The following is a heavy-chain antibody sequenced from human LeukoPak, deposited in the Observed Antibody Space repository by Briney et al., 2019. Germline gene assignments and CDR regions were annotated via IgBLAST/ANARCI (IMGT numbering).Heavy chain of an antibody. J-gene: IGHJ4*02. V-gene: IGHV3-7*03. Sequence: PGGSLRLSCAASGFTFSSYWMSWVRQAPGKGLEWVANIKQDGSGKYYVDSVKGRFTISRDNAKNSLYLQMNSLRAEDTAVYYCARGYYDFWSGYYPYYFDYWGQGTLVTVSS. CDR3: ARGYYDFWSGYYPYYFDY. D-gene: IGHD3-3*01. CDR1: GFTFSSYW. CDR2: IKQDGSGK.